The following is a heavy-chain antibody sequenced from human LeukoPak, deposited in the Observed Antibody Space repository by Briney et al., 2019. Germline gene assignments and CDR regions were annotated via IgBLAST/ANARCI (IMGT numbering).Heavy chain of an antibody. D-gene: IGHD3-22*01. CDR1: GFTVSSNY. Sequence: GGSLRLSCAASGFTVSSNYMSWVRQAPGKGLEGVSVIYSGGSTYYADSVKGRFTISRDNSKTPLYLQMNSLRAEDTAVYYCARDRLYDSSGYSAYWGQGILVTVSS. V-gene: IGHV3-66*01. CDR3: ARDRLYDSSGYSAY. J-gene: IGHJ4*02. CDR2: IYSGGST.